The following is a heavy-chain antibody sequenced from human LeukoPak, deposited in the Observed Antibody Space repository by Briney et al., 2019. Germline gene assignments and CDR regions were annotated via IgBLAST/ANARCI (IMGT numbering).Heavy chain of an antibody. Sequence: PGGSLRLSCAASGFTFNNYGMHWVRQAPGKGLEWLAFIRYDGSNTYYADSVKGRFTVSRDDSKNTLYLQMNSLRAEDTAVYYCASEKDDSSTIDYWGQGTLVTVSS. V-gene: IGHV3-30*02. D-gene: IGHD2-2*01. J-gene: IGHJ4*02. CDR2: IRYDGSNT. CDR1: GFTFNNYG. CDR3: ASEKDDSSTIDY.